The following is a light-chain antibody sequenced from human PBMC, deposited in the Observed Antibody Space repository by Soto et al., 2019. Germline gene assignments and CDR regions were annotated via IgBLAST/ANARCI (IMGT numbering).Light chain of an antibody. V-gene: IGKV3-15*01. CDR2: RAS. CDR3: QQYYNWPEYT. Sequence: ETVMTQSPATLSVSPGESATLSCRASQNVGSNLAWYQQRPGQAPSLLIYRASTRATGIPARFTGRGSGTEFTLTISSLQSEDFAVYYCQQYYNWPEYTFGQGSELEIK. CDR1: QNVGSN. J-gene: IGKJ2*01.